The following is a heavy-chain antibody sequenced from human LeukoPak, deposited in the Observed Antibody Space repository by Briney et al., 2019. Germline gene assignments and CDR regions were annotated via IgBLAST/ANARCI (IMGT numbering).Heavy chain of an antibody. J-gene: IGHJ3*02. D-gene: IGHD1-26*01. CDR1: GGSISSYY. CDR3: ARPQQKVGATPLNDAFDI. V-gene: IGHV4-4*07. Sequence: SETLSLTCTVSGGSISSYYWSWIRQPAGKGLEWIGRIYTSGSTNYNPSLKSRVTISVDTSKNQFSLKLSSVTAADTAVYYCARPQQKVGATPLNDAFDIWGQGTMVTVSS. CDR2: IYTSGST.